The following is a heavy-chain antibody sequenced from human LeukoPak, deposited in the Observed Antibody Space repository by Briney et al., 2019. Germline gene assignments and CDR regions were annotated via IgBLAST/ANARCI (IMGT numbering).Heavy chain of an antibody. V-gene: IGHV1-18*01. D-gene: IGHD1-14*01. CDR3: ARDRPEVLVDLPYYYYYMDV. CDR2: VSAHNGNT. J-gene: IGHJ6*03. CDR1: GYTFTSYG. Sequence: ASVKVSCKASGYTFTSYGISWVRQAPGRGLEWMGWVSAHNGNTNYAQDLQGRVTMTTDTSTSTAYMELRSLRSDDTAVYYCARDRPEVLVDLPYYYYYMDVWGKGTTVTVSS.